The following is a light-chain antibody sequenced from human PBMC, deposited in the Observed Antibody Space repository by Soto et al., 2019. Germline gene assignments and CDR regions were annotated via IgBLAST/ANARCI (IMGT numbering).Light chain of an antibody. CDR1: QGISSY. CDR3: QQYXSYPSLT. V-gene: IGKV1-8*01. J-gene: IGKJ4*01. CDR2: AAS. Sequence: AIRMTQSPSSLSASTGDRVTITCRASQGISSYLAWYQQKPGKAPKLLIYAASTLQSGVPSRFXGSGXGTXXXXXXXXXXSEXFATXXCQQYXSYPSLTFGGGTKVEXX.